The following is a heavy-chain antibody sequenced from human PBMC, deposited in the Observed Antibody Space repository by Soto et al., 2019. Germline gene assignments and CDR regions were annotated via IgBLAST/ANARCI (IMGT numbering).Heavy chain of an antibody. CDR3: ARGDRGMVRGVIIMTGFDY. D-gene: IGHD3-10*01. J-gene: IGHJ4*02. CDR1: GGSISSGGYS. Sequence: SETLSLTCAVSGGSISSGGYSWSWIRQPPGKGLEWIGYIYHSGSTYYNPSLKSRVTISVDRSKNQFSLKLSSVTAADTAVYYCARGDRGMVRGVIIMTGFDYWGQGTLVTVSS. CDR2: IYHSGST. V-gene: IGHV4-30-2*01.